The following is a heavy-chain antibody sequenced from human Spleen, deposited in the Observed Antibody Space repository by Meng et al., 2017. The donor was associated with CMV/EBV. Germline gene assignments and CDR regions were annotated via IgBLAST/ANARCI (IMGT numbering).Heavy chain of an antibody. V-gene: IGHV3-23*01. CDR1: GFTFSSYA. CDR3: ARDSAGLKDIVVYNYRAFDI. CDR2: ISSSAGST. Sequence: LSLTCAASGFTFSSYAMSWVRQAPGKGPEWVSAISSSAGSTYFADSVKGRFTISRDNSRNTLYLQMSSLRSEDTAVYYCARDSAGLKDIVVYNYRAFDIWGQGTMVT. J-gene: IGHJ3*02. D-gene: IGHD2-15*01.